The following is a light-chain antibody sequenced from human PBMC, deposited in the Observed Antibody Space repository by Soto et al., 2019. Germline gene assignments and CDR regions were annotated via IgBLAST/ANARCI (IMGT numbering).Light chain of an antibody. CDR1: QSVSSGY. CDR3: QQYGSSPWT. Sequence: EMVLTQPPGPLYFSPGDRATLSCSARQSVSSGYLAWYQQKPGQAPRLLMSLASNRAAGIPDRFSGSGSGTDFTLTISRLEPEDCAVYYCQQYGSSPWTVGQWTQVEIK. J-gene: IGKJ1*01. CDR2: LAS. V-gene: IGKV3-20*01.